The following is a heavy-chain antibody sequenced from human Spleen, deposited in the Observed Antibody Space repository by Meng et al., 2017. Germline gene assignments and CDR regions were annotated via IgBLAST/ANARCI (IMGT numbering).Heavy chain of an antibody. CDR3: ARDHGSGWYFYDIYFDY. Sequence: QVQLPESGPGLVKPSQTLSLTCTVSGGSISSGGYYWSWIRQHPGKGLEWIGYIYYSGSTYYNPSLKSRVTISVDTSKNQFSLKLSSVTAADTAVYYCARDHGSGWYFYDIYFDYWGQGTLVTVSS. CDR2: IYYSGST. CDR1: GGSISSGGYY. D-gene: IGHD6-19*01. J-gene: IGHJ4*02. V-gene: IGHV4-31*03.